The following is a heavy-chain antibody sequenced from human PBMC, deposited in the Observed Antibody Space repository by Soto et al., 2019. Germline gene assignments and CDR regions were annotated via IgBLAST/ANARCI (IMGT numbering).Heavy chain of an antibody. CDR1: GFTFSGYA. Sequence: QVQLVESGGGVVQPGRSLRLSCAASGFTFSGYAMHWVRQAPGKGLEWVAVISYDGSNKYYADSVKGRFTISRDNSKNTLYLQMNSLRAEDTAVYYCARGGPRGSSWYPPMDYWGQGTLVTVSS. CDR3: ARGGPRGSSWYPPMDY. V-gene: IGHV3-30-3*01. CDR2: ISYDGSNK. D-gene: IGHD6-13*01. J-gene: IGHJ4*02.